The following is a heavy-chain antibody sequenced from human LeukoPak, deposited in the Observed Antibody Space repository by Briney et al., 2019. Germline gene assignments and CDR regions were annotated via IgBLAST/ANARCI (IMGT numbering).Heavy chain of an antibody. CDR2: IYYSGYT. V-gene: IGHV4-34*11. CDR1: GGSFSGYY. CDR3: ARGLPDYYDSSGYYHTDYYFDY. D-gene: IGHD3-22*01. J-gene: IGHJ4*02. Sequence: SETLSLTCAVYGGSFSGYYWSWIRQPPGKGLEWIGCIYYSGYTNYKSSLKSRVTISVDTSKNQFFLKLSSVTAADTAVYYCARGLPDYYDSSGYYHTDYYFDYWGQGTLVTVSS.